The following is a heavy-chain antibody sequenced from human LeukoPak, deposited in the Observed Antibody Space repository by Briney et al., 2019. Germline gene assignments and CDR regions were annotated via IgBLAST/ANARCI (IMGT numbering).Heavy chain of an antibody. CDR3: AREYQLLFRGFAFDI. J-gene: IGHJ3*02. V-gene: IGHV3-30*04. D-gene: IGHD2-2*01. Sequence: PGGSLRLSCAASGFTFSSYAMHWVRQAPGKGLEWVAVISYDGSNKYYADSVKGRFTISRDNSKNTLYLQMNSLRAEDTAVYYCAREYQLLFRGFAFDIWGQGTMVTVSS. CDR2: ISYDGSNK. CDR1: GFTFSSYA.